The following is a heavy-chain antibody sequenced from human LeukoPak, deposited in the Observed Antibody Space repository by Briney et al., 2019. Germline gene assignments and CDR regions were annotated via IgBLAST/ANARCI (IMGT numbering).Heavy chain of an antibody. V-gene: IGHV4-59*01. J-gene: IGHJ6*02. CDR1: GGSISTYY. Sequence: SETLSLTCTVSGGSISTYYWSWIRQPPGKGLEWIGYIYYRGSANYNPSLKSRVTISVDTSKNHFSLKLSAVTAADTAVYYCARDYYDSSGYYYGHYYGMDVWGQGTTVTVSS. D-gene: IGHD3-22*01. CDR2: IYYRGSA. CDR3: ARDYYDSSGYYYGHYYGMDV.